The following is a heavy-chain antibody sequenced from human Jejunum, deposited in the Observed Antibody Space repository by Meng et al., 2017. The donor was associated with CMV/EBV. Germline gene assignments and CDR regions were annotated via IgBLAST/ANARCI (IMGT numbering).Heavy chain of an antibody. Sequence: GSISNNRIYWAWIRQAPGKGLEWIGNVYYTGSNFYNSSLKSRVTISIDTSKNQFSLKLSSVNAADTAVYYCAPYYSGSGTYPSDPWGQGTLVTVSS. J-gene: IGHJ5*02. CDR1: GSISNNRIY. CDR3: APYYSGSGTYPSDP. V-gene: IGHV4-39*07. CDR2: VYYTGSN. D-gene: IGHD3-10*01.